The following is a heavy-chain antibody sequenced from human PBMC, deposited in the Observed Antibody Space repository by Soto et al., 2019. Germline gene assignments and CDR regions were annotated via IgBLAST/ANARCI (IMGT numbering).Heavy chain of an antibody. Sequence: QVQLVQSGAEVKKPGASVKVSCKASGYTFTSYGISWVRQAPGQGLEWMGWISAYNGNTNYAQKLQGRVTMTTDTATGTAYMELRSLRSDDTAVYYCAGDVDCSGGSCYSVSFDYWGQGTLVTVSS. J-gene: IGHJ4*02. CDR1: GYTFTSYG. V-gene: IGHV1-18*01. CDR2: ISAYNGNT. D-gene: IGHD2-15*01. CDR3: AGDVDCSGGSCYSVSFDY.